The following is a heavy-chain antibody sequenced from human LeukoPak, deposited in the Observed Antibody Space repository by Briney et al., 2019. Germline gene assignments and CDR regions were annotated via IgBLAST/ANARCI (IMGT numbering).Heavy chain of an antibody. Sequence: PGGSLRLSCAASGFTFSSHWIHWVRQAPGKGLVWVSCINSDGRNTGYADSVKGRFTISRDNAENMVYLQMNSLRADDTAVYYCAREGAAVGTNLGAFDIWGQGTMVTVSS. CDR2: INSDGRNT. J-gene: IGHJ3*02. D-gene: IGHD6-13*01. CDR1: GFTFSSHW. V-gene: IGHV3-74*01. CDR3: AREGAAVGTNLGAFDI.